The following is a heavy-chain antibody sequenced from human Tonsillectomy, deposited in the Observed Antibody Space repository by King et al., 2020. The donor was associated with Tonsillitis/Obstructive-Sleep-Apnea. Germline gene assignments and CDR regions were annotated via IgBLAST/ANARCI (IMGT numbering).Heavy chain of an antibody. CDR2: IKQDGSEK. D-gene: IGHD3-16*01. V-gene: IGHV3-7*04. CDR1: GFTFSSYW. J-gene: IGHJ4*02. CDR3: ARDGFNYGVDH. Sequence: VQLVESGGGLVQPGGSLRLSCAASGFTFSSYWMNWVRQAPGKGLEWVANIKQDGSEKYYVDSVKGRFPISRDNAKNSLYLQMDSLRVEDTAVYYCARDGFNYGVDHWGQGTLVTVSS.